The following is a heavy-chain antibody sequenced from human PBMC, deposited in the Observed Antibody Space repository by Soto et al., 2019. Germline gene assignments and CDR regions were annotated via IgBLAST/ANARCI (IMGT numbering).Heavy chain of an antibody. CDR1: GFTFSSYA. V-gene: IGHV3-30-3*01. CDR2: ISYDGSNK. Sequence: GGSLRLSCAASGFTFSSYAMHWVRQAPGKGLEWVAVISYDGSNKYYADSVKGRFTISRDNPKNTLYLQMNSLRAEDTAVYYCARAREDYAILHGPKLQPLGWFDTWGQGTLVTVSS. D-gene: IGHD3-9*01. J-gene: IGHJ5*02. CDR3: ARAREDYAILHGPKLQPLGWFDT.